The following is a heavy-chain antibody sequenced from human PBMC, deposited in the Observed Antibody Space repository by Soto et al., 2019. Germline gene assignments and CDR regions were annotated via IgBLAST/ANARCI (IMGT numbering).Heavy chain of an antibody. D-gene: IGHD6-6*01. Sequence: SETLSLTCAVYGGSFSGYYWSWIRQPPGKGLEWIGEINHSGSTNYNPSLKSRVTISVDTSKNQFSLKLSSVTAADTAVYYCARVEQLEPYFDYWGQGTLVTVSS. CDR1: GGSFSGYY. CDR2: INHSGST. J-gene: IGHJ4*02. V-gene: IGHV4-34*01. CDR3: ARVEQLEPYFDY.